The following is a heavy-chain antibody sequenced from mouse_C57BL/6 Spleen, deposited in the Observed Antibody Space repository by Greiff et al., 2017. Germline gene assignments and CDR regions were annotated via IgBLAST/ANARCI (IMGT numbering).Heavy chain of an antibody. CDR3: ARGGNYYGSSLYWYFDV. D-gene: IGHD1-1*01. Sequence: QVQLQQPGAELVKPGASVKLSCKASGYTFTSYWMQWVKQRPGQGLEWIGEIDPSDSYTNYNQKFKGKATLTVDPSSSTAYMQLSSLTSEDSAVYYCARGGNYYGSSLYWYFDVWGTGTTVTVSS. CDR1: GYTFTSYW. V-gene: IGHV1-50*01. J-gene: IGHJ1*03. CDR2: IDPSDSYT.